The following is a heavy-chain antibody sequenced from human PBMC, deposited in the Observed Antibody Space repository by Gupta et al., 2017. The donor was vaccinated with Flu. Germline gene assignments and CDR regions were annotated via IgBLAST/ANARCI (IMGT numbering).Heavy chain of an antibody. CDR3: ARGLRFLEWLAPYYYYGMDV. CDR1: GGSFSGYY. V-gene: IGHV4-34*01. J-gene: IGHJ6*02. Sequence: QVQLQQWGAGLLKPSETLSLTCAVYGGSFSGYYWSWIRQPPGKGLEWIGEINHSGSTNYNPSLKSRVTISVDTSKNQFSLKLSSVTAADTAVYYCARGLRFLEWLAPYYYYGMDVWGQGTTVTVSS. CDR2: INHSGST. D-gene: IGHD3-3*01.